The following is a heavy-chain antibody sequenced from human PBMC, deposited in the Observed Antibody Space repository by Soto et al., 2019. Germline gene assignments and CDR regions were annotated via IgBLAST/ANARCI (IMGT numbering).Heavy chain of an antibody. CDR2: IDPSDPYT. CDR3: ARHAPYSSGWFSTDWFDP. CDR1: GYSFTSYW. J-gene: IGHJ5*02. D-gene: IGHD6-19*01. Sequence: GGSLKISGKGSGYSFTSYWIGWVGQMPGKGLEWRGRIDPSDPYTNYSPSFQGHVTISADKSISTAYLQWSSLKASDTAMYYCARHAPYSSGWFSTDWFDPWGQGTLVTVSS. V-gene: IGHV5-10-1*01.